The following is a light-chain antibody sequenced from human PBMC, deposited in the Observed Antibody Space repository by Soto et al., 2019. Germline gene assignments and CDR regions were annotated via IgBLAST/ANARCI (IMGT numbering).Light chain of an antibody. CDR1: SSDVGGYNY. V-gene: IGLV2-14*01. Sequence: QSVLTQPASVSGSPGQSITISCTGTSSDVGGYNYVSWYQQHPGKAPKLMIYDVRNRASGASNRFSGSKSGNTASLTISGLQAEDEADYYFTSYTSSSTLYVFGTGTKLTVL. CDR3: TSYTSSSTLYV. CDR2: DVR. J-gene: IGLJ1*01.